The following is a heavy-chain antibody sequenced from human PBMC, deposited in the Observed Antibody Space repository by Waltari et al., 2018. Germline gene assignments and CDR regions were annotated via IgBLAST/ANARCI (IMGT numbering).Heavy chain of an antibody. D-gene: IGHD2-21*01. Sequence: QVQLIQSGAEVKKPGASVKVSCKISGYTLTDLSMHWVRQAPGKGLEWMGGHDRADGETACAQKFHGTVTMTDDTCTATPYLALSSLTAEDTAIYYCATDAGSGDLAPFRYWGQGPLVSVAS. J-gene: IGHJ4*02. CDR2: HDRADGET. CDR3: ATDAGSGDLAPFRY. CDR1: GYTLTDLS. V-gene: IGHV1-24*01.